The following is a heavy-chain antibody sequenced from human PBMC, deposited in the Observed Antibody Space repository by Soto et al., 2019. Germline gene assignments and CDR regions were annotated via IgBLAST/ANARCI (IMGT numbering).Heavy chain of an antibody. J-gene: IGHJ6*02. CDR1: GLTLSRDP. Sequence: XVSLTLSFAAPGLTLSRDPRSSVGQTPGRGLEWVSAISGSVGSTYYADSVKGRFTISRDNSKNTLYLQMNSLRAEDTAVYYCAKATPILEWLSANYYYGMDVWGQGTTVTVSS. CDR3: AKATPILEWLSANYYYGMDV. V-gene: IGHV3-23*01. CDR2: ISGSVGST. D-gene: IGHD3-3*01.